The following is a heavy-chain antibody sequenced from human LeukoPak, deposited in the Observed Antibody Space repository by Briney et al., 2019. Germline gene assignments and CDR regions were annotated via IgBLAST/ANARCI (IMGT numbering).Heavy chain of an antibody. CDR3: ARAVWFGELTVDS. CDR1: GDSISSYY. D-gene: IGHD3-10*01. V-gene: IGHV4-59*08. J-gene: IGHJ4*02. Sequence: PSETLSLTCSVSGDSISSYYWSWIRQPPRKGLEWIGYVYYSGITNYNPSLKSRVTISLDTSKKQFSLKLSSVTAADTAVYYCARAVWFGELTVDSWGQGTLVTVSS. CDR2: VYYSGIT.